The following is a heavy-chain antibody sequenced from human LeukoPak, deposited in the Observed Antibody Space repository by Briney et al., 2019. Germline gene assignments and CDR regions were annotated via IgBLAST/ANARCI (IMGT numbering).Heavy chain of an antibody. CDR3: ARLQGIAARPGSRMDV. CDR1: GYSFTSYW. V-gene: IGHV5-51*01. CDR2: IYPGDSDT. J-gene: IGHJ6*03. Sequence: GESLKISCKGSGYSFTSYWIGWVRQMPGKGLEWMGIIYPGDSDTRYSPSFRGQVTISADKSISTAYLQWSSLKASDTAMYYCARLQGIAARPGSRMDVWGKGTTVTVSS. D-gene: IGHD6-6*01.